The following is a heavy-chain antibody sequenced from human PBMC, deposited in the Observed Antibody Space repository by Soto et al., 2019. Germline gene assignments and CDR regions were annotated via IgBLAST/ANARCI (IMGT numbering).Heavy chain of an antibody. CDR3: ARDPAGVAAAGTELDY. CDR1: VYTFTSYG. V-gene: IGHV1-18*01. CDR2: ISAYNGNT. J-gene: IGHJ4*02. D-gene: IGHD6-13*01. Sequence: ASVKVSCKASVYTFTSYGISWVRQAPGQGLEWMGWISAYNGNTNYAQKLQGRVTMTTDTSTSTAYMELRSLRSDDTAVYYCARDPAGVAAAGTELDYWGQGTLVTVSS.